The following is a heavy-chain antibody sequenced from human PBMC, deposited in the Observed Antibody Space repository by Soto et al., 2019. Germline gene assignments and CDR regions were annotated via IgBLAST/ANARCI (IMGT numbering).Heavy chain of an antibody. CDR3: VLCRGSGFNWFDP. D-gene: IGHD3-10*01. J-gene: IGHJ5*02. Sequence: TLSLTCTVSGGSMSSGGYYWSWIRQHPGKGLEWIGYIYYSGSTYYNPSLKSRVTISVDTSKNQFSLKLSSVTAADTAVYYWVLCRGSGFNWFDPWGQGTLVTVSS. CDR1: GGSMSSGGYY. V-gene: IGHV4-31*03. CDR2: IYYSGST.